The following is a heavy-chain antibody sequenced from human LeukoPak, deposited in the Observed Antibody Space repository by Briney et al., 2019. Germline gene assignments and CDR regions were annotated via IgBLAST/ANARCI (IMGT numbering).Heavy chain of an antibody. J-gene: IGHJ4*02. CDR3: ARYYCTGTCYHFDY. CDR2: VHYTGNT. Sequence: SETLSLTCTVSGGSISGHYWSWIRQPPGKGLEWIGLVHYTGNTNCNPSLNSRVTISVDTSKNHFSLKLNSMTAADTAVYYCARYYCTGTCYHFDYWGQGTLVTVSS. V-gene: IGHV4-59*11. CDR1: GGSISGHY. D-gene: IGHD2-8*02.